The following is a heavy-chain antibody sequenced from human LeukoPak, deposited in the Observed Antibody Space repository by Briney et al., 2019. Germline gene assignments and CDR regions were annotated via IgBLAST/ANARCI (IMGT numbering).Heavy chain of an antibody. CDR1: GFTFTTYW. J-gene: IGHJ4*02. V-gene: IGHV3-74*01. CDR2: ISPDRSRA. D-gene: IGHD1-1*01. Sequence: GGSLRLSCAASGFTFTTYWMHWLRQAPGKGLMWVSRISPDRSRAEYADSVKGRFTISRDNAKSTVSMQMNSLTTEDTAFYYCARGTRGTGAFFDYWGQGSLVTVSS. CDR3: ARGTRGTGAFFDY.